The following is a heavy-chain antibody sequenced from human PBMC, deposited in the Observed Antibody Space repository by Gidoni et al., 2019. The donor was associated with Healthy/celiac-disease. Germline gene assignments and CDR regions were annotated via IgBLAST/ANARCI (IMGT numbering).Heavy chain of an antibody. D-gene: IGHD1-1*01. CDR2: ISWNSGSI. CDR3: AKDRYLDY. V-gene: IGHV3-9*01. Sequence: EVQLVESGGGLVQPGRSLRLSCAASGFTFDDYAMHWVRQAPGKGLEWVSGISWNSGSIGYADSVKGRFTISRDNAKNSLYLQMNSLRAEDTALYYCAKDRYLDYWGQGTLVTVSS. J-gene: IGHJ4*02. CDR1: GFTFDDYA.